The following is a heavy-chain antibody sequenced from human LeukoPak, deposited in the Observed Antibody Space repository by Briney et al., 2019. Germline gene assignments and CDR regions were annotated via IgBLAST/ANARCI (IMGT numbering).Heavy chain of an antibody. J-gene: IGHJ5*02. CDR2: ISYDGSNK. V-gene: IGHV3-30*04. CDR3: ARAPSRRWWFDP. Sequence: PGRSLRLSCAASGFTFSSYAMHWVRQAPGKGLEWVAVISYDGSNKYYADSVKGRFTISRDNSKNTQYLQMNSLRAEDTAVYYCARAPSRRWWFDPWGQGTLVTVSS. CDR1: GFTFSSYA.